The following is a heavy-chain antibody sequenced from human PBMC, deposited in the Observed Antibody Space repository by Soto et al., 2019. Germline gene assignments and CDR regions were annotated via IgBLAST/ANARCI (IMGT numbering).Heavy chain of an antibody. J-gene: IGHJ6*02. D-gene: IGHD3-3*01. V-gene: IGHV3-48*02. CDR3: ARVRFLEWLLLYYYYYGMDV. CDR2: ISSSSSTI. Sequence: PGGSLRLSCAASGFTFSSYSMNWVRQAPGKGLEWVSYISSSSSTIYYADSVKGRFTISRDNAKNSLYLQMNSLRDEDTAVYYCARVRFLEWLLLYYYYYGMDVWGQGTTVTVSS. CDR1: GFTFSSYS.